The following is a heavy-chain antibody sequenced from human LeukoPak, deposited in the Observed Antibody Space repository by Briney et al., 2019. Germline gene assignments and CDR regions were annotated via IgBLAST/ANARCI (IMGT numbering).Heavy chain of an antibody. J-gene: IGHJ4*02. CDR1: GGSISSGRYY. Sequence: SETLSLTCNVSGGSISSGRYYWSWIRQPPGKGLEWIGSIYHSGSTYYNPSLKSRVTISVDTSKNQFSLKLSSVTAADTAVYYCARAGYCSGGSCYGGNKVFDYWGQGTLVTVSS. CDR2: IYHSGST. D-gene: IGHD2-15*01. V-gene: IGHV4-39*07. CDR3: ARAGYCSGGSCYGGNKVFDY.